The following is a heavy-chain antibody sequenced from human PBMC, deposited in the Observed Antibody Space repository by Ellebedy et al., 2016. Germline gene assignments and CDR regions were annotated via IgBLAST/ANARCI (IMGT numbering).Heavy chain of an antibody. CDR3: ARDLGGWNALSGWHAFDI. D-gene: IGHD1-1*01. J-gene: IGHJ3*02. Sequence: SETLSLXCAVYGGSFSGYYWSWIRQPPGKGLEWIGEINHSGSTNYNPSLKSRVTISVDTSKNQFSLKLSSVTAADTAVYYCARDLGGWNALSGWHAFDIWGQGTMVTVSS. CDR1: GGSFSGYY. CDR2: INHSGST. V-gene: IGHV4-34*01.